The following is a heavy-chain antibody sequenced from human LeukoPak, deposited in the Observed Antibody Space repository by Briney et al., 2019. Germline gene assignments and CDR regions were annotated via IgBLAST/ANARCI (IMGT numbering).Heavy chain of an antibody. D-gene: IGHD2-15*01. CDR1: GFTFSTYG. Sequence: GGSLRLSCAASGFTFSTYGMSWVRQAPGKGLEWVSYISSSSSTIYYADSVKGRFTISRDNAKNSLYLQMNSLRAEDTAVYYCARSYCSGGSCYFEVHYYYGMDVWGQGTTVTVSS. CDR3: ARSYCSGGSCYFEVHYYYGMDV. V-gene: IGHV3-48*01. J-gene: IGHJ6*02. CDR2: ISSSSSTI.